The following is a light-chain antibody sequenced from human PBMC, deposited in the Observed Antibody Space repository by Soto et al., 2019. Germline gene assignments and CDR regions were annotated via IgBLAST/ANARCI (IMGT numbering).Light chain of an antibody. CDR1: QGISSY. Sequence: DIQMTQSPSSLSASVGDRVTITCRASQGISSYLAWYQQKPGKAPKLLIYGASKLQSGVPSRFSASGSGTDFTLTIASLQAEDFATYYCQQSSSTPLTFGGGTKVDIK. CDR3: QQSSSTPLT. J-gene: IGKJ4*01. V-gene: IGKV1-39*01. CDR2: GAS.